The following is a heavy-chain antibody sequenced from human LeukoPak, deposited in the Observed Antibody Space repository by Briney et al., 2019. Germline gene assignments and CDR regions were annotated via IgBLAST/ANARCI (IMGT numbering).Heavy chain of an antibody. CDR1: GGSFSGYY. V-gene: IGHV4-34*01. CDR3: ARARYDDVWGSYRYDNFFDY. D-gene: IGHD3-16*02. Sequence: SSETLSLTCAVYGGSFSGYYWSWIRQPPGKGLEWIGEINHSGSTNYNPSFKSRVTISGDTSKNQVSMKLSSVTAADTAVYYCARARYDDVWGSYRYDNFFDYWSQGTLVTVSS. CDR2: INHSGST. J-gene: IGHJ4*02.